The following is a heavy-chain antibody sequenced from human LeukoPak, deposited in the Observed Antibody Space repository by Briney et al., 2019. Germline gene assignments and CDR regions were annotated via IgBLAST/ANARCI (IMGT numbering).Heavy chain of an antibody. CDR1: GFTLSHYS. D-gene: IGHD2-2*01. Sequence: SGGSLRLFCAASGFTLSHYSMNWVRQAPGKGLEWVSSISGTGDYIYYADSVKGRFTISRDNAKNSLYLQMNSLRAEDTAMYYCAREESTGYCSSTSCSTDAFDIWGQGTIVTVSS. CDR2: ISGTGDYI. V-gene: IGHV3-21*01. J-gene: IGHJ3*02. CDR3: AREESTGYCSSTSCSTDAFDI.